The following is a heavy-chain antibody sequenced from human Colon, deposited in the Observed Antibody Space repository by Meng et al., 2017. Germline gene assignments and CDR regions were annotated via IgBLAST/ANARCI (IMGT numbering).Heavy chain of an antibody. V-gene: IGHV3-66*02. D-gene: IGHD3-3*01. CDR3: ANRFV. Sequence: EVRLVACGGGLGPAGGSLRLSCAVSGFSVSSDFMIWVRQAPGKGLEWVSMIHSSAGTFFADSVKGRFTVSTDNSKNTLYLQMNSLRIEDTAVYHCANRFVWGLGTLVTVSS. J-gene: IGHJ4*02. CDR2: IHSSAGT. CDR1: GFSVSSDF.